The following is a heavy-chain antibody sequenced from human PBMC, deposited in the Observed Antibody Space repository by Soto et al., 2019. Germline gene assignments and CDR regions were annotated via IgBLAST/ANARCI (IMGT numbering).Heavy chain of an antibody. J-gene: IGHJ4*02. V-gene: IGHV1-18*01. Sequence: QVHLVQSGAEVKKPGASVKVSCKCSGYTFTSYGIIWVRQAPGQGLEWMGWISAHNDNTDYAQKLQGRVTVTRDTSTSTAYMELRSLRSDDTAVYYCARGRYGDYWGQGALVTVS. D-gene: IGHD1-1*01. CDR3: ARGRYGDY. CDR1: GYTFTSYG. CDR2: ISAHNDNT.